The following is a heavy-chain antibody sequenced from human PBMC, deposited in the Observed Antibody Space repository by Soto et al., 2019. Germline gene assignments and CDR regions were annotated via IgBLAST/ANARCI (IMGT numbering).Heavy chain of an antibody. CDR1: GYTFTSYA. CDR2: INAGNGNT. J-gene: IGHJ4*02. CDR3: ARDSPIIAALDY. D-gene: IGHD6-6*01. V-gene: IGHV1-3*01. Sequence: ASVKVSCKASGYTFTSYAMHWVRQAPGQRLEWMGWINAGNGNTKYSQKFQGRVTITRDTSASTAYMELSSLRSEDTAVYYCARDSPIIAALDYWSQGTLVTVSS.